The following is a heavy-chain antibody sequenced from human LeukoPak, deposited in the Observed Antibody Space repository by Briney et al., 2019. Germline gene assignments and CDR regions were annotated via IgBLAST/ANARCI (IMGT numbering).Heavy chain of an antibody. J-gene: IGHJ4*02. D-gene: IGHD5-24*01. V-gene: IGHV1-46*01. CDR2: INPSGGST. Sequence: ASVTVSCKASGYTFTSYYMHWVRQAPGQGLEWMGIINPSGGSTSYAQKFQGRVTMTRDTSTSTVYMELSSLRSEDTAVYYCARDLNSDETITPPLRPPTPPGDYWGQGTLVTVSS. CDR3: ARDLNSDETITPPLRPPTPPGDY. CDR1: GYTFTSYY.